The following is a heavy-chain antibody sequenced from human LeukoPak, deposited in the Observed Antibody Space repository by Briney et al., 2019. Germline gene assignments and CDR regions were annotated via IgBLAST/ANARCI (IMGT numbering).Heavy chain of an antibody. J-gene: IGHJ5*02. V-gene: IGHV4-59*01. Sequence: SETLSLTCTVSGGSISSYYWSWIRQPPGKGLEWIGYIYYSGSTNYNPSLKSRVTISVDTSKNQFSLKLSSVTAADTAVYYCARDSLVGDWFDPWGQGTLVTVSS. CDR2: IYYSGST. CDR3: ARDSLVGDWFDP. CDR1: GGSISSYY. D-gene: IGHD2-15*01.